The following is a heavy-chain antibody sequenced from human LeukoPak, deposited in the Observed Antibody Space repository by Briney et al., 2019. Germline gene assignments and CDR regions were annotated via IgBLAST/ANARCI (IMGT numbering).Heavy chain of an antibody. CDR3: AKDTRTGYSSSWYGEYYYDY. CDR1: GFTFSSYG. Sequence: PGRSLRLSCAASGFTFSSYGMHWVRQAPGKGLEWVVVISYDGSNKYYADSVKGRFTISRDNSKNTLYLQMNSLRAEDTAVYYCAKDTRTGYSSSWYGEYYYDYWGQGTLVTVSS. V-gene: IGHV3-30*18. CDR2: ISYDGSNK. D-gene: IGHD6-13*01. J-gene: IGHJ4*02.